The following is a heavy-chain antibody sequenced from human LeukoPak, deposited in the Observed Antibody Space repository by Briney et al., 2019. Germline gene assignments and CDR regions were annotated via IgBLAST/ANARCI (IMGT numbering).Heavy chain of an antibody. D-gene: IGHD3-3*01. Sequence: VASVKVSCKTSGGTFSNSGISWVRLAPGQGREWMGGIIPVFGTPNYAQKFQGRLTITADRSTTTAYMELSSLTSDDTAVYYCARERLARFPYFDYWGQGTLVAVSS. CDR1: GGTFSNSG. CDR3: ARERLARFPYFDY. CDR2: IIPVFGTP. J-gene: IGHJ4*02. V-gene: IGHV1-69*06.